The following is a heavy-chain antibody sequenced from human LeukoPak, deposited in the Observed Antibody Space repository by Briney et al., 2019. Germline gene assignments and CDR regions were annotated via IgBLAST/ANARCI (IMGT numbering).Heavy chain of an antibody. CDR1: GGSISSGGYS. J-gene: IGHJ4*02. D-gene: IGHD1-1*01. CDR3: ARDGLERGDY. Sequence: SETLSLTCAVSGGSISSGGYSWSWIRQPPGKGLEWIGYIYHSGSTYYNPSLKSRVTISVDTSKNQFSLKLSSVTAADTAVYYCARDGLERGDYWGQGTLVTVSS. CDR2: IYHSGST. V-gene: IGHV4-30-2*01.